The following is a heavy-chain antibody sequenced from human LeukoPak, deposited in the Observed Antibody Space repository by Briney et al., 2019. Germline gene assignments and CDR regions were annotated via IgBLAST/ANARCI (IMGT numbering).Heavy chain of an antibody. CDR1: GFTFSSYS. V-gene: IGHV3-48*02. Sequence: GGSLRLSCAASGFTFSSYSMNWVRQAPGKGLEWVSYISSSSSTIYYADSVKGRFTISRDNAKNSLYLQMNSLRDEDTAVYYCARAVLCYGDYVCYGMDVWGQGTTVIVSS. J-gene: IGHJ6*02. CDR2: ISSSSSTI. CDR3: ARAVLCYGDYVCYGMDV. D-gene: IGHD4-17*01.